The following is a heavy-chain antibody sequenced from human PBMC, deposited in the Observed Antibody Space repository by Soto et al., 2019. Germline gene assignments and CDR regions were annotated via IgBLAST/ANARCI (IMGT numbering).Heavy chain of an antibody. D-gene: IGHD3-10*01. CDR1: GFTFSSYA. V-gene: IGHV3-23*01. Sequence: TGGSLRLSRAASGFTFSSYAMSWVRQAPGKGLEWVSAISGSGGSTYYADSVKGRFTISRDNSKNTLYLQMNSLRAEDTAVYYCAKGPMVRGVYYFDYWGQGTLVTVSS. J-gene: IGHJ4*02. CDR2: ISGSGGST. CDR3: AKGPMVRGVYYFDY.